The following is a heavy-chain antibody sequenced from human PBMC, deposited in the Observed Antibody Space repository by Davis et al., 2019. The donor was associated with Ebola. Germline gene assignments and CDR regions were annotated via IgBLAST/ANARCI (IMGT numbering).Heavy chain of an antibody. CDR3: AKDYGSGSYSY. Sequence: GESLKISCAASGFTVSSNYMSWVRQAPGKGLEWVSAISGSGGSTYYTDSVKGRFTISRDNSKNTLYLQMNSLRAEDTAVYYCAKDYGSGSYSYWGQGTLVTVSS. J-gene: IGHJ4*02. CDR2: ISGSGGST. D-gene: IGHD3-10*01. V-gene: IGHV3-23*01. CDR1: GFTVSSNY.